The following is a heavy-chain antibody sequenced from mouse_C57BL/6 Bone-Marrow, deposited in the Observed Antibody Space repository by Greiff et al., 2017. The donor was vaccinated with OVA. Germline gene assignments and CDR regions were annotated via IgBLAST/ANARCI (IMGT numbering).Heavy chain of an antibody. CDR3: ARRGYGSSLYAMDY. CDR2: IWTGGGT. CDR1: GFSLTSYA. J-gene: IGHJ4*01. V-gene: IGHV2-9-1*01. D-gene: IGHD1-1*01. Sequence: VKLMESGPGLVAPSQSLSITCTVSGFSLTSYAISWVRPPPGKGLEWLGVIWTGGGTNYNSALKSRLSISKDNSKSLVFLKMNSLQTDDTARYDCARRGYGSSLYAMDYWGQGTSGTVSS.